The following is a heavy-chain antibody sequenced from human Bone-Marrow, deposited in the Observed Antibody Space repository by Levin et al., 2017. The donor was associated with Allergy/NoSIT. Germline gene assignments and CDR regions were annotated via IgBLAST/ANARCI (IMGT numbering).Heavy chain of an antibody. CDR3: ATDTSSSGDFDS. CDR1: GYTFTDYY. J-gene: IGHJ4*02. D-gene: IGHD6-6*01. V-gene: IGHV1-69-2*01. CDR2: IDPEDGET. Sequence: AASVKVSCKISGYTFTDYYIHWVQQAPGKGLEWMGFIDPEDGETIYAEKFQGRVTITADTSTDTAYMELSSLSSDDTAVYFCATDTSSSGDFDSWGQGTLVSVSS.